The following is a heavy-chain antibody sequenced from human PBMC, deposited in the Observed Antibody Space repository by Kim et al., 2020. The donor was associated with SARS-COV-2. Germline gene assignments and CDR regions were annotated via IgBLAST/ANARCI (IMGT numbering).Heavy chain of an antibody. CDR3: ARDQGVYGDYSNWFDP. V-gene: IGHV1-2*02. J-gene: IGHJ5*02. D-gene: IGHD4-17*01. CDR1: GYTFTGYY. Sequence: ASVKVSCKASGYTFTGYYMHWVRQAPGQGLEWMGWINPNSGGTNYAQKFQGRVTMTRDTSISTAYMELSRLRSDDTAVYYCARDQGVYGDYSNWFDPWGQGTLVTVSS. CDR2: INPNSGGT.